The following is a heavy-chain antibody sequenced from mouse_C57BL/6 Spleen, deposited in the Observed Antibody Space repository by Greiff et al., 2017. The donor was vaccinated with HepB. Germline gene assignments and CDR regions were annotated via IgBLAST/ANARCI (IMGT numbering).Heavy chain of an antibody. V-gene: IGHV5-12*01. CDR2: ISNGGGST. Sequence: DVMLVESGGGLVQPGGSLKLSCAASGFTFSDYYMYWVRQTPEKRLEWVAYISNGGGSTYYPDTVKGRFTISRDNAKNTLYLQMSRLKSEDTAMYYGARTVDGVYYAMDYWGQGTSVTVSS. CDR1: GFTFSDYY. CDR3: ARTVDGVYYAMDY. J-gene: IGHJ4*01.